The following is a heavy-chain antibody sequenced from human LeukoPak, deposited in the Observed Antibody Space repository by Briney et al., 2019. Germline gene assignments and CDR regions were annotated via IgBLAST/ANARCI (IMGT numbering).Heavy chain of an antibody. V-gene: IGHV1-58*01. J-gene: IGHJ4*02. CDR3: ATPYSSTWFDY. D-gene: IGHD6-13*01. Sequence: GASVKVSCKASGFTFTSKSAVQWVRQARGQRLEWIGWIVVDSDNTNYAQRFQERVTITRDMSTSTAYMELSSLRSEDTAVYYRATPYSSTWFDYWGQGTLVTVSS. CDR2: IVVDSDNT. CDR1: GFTFTSKSA.